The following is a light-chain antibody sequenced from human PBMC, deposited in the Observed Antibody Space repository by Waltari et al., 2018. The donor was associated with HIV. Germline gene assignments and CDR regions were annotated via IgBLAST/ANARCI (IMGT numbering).Light chain of an antibody. J-gene: IGKJ2*01. CDR3: QQIDSYPYT. CDR2: AGS. V-gene: IGKV1-9*01. CDR1: QDITTY. Sequence: DIQLTQSPSFLSASIGDRVTITCRASQDITTYLAWYQRHPGRAPRLLVYAGSTLETGVPSRFSGYGAGTEFTLTISGLQPEDFATYYCQQIDSYPYTFGQGTKVEIK.